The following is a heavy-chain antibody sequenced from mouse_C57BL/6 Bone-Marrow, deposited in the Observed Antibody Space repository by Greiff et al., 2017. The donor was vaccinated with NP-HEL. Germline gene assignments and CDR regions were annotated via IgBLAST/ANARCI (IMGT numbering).Heavy chain of an antibody. J-gene: IGHJ4*01. CDR3: AIYSRDYGNYAMDY. Sequence: QVQLQQPGAELVKPGASVKMSCKASGYTFTSYWITWVKQRPGQGLEWIGDIYPGSGSTNYNEKFKSKATLTVDTSSSTAYMQLSSLTSEDSAVYDCAIYSRDYGNYAMDYWGQGTSLTVSS. V-gene: IGHV1-55*01. D-gene: IGHD1-1*02. CDR1: GYTFTSYW. CDR2: IYPGSGST.